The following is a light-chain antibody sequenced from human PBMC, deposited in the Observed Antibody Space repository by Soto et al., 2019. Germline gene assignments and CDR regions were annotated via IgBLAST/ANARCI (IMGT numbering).Light chain of an antibody. V-gene: IGLV2-14*01. J-gene: IGLJ2*01. Sequence: QSVLTQPASVSGSPGQSITISCTGTSSDVGGYNYVSWYQQHPGKAPKLMIYEVSYRPSGVSNRFSGSKSGNTASLTISGLQAEDEADYYCSSYTSSSTSVVFGGGTQLTVL. CDR2: EVS. CDR3: SSYTSSSTSVV. CDR1: SSDVGGYNY.